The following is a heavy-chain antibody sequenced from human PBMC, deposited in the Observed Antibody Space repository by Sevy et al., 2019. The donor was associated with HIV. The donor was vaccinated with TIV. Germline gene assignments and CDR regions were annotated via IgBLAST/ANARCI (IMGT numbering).Heavy chain of an antibody. CDR2: INHSGST. V-gene: IGHV4-34*01. CDR3: ARLKWELPPSFDY. D-gene: IGHD1-26*01. J-gene: IGHJ4*02. Sequence: SETLSLTCAVYGGSFSGYYWSWIRQPPGKGLEWIGEINHSGSTNYNPSLKSRVTISVDTSKNQFSLKLSAVTAADPAVYYCARLKWELPPSFDYWGQGTVVTVSS. CDR1: GGSFSGYY.